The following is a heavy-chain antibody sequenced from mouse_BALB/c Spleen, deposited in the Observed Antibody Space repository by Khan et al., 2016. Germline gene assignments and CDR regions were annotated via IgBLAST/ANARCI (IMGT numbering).Heavy chain of an antibody. J-gene: IGHJ2*01. CDR1: GYSITSGYC. Sequence: EVQLQESGPGLVKPSQSLSLTCTVTGYSITSGYCWNWIRQFPGNKLEWMGYISYSGSTNYNPSLKSRISITRDTSKNQFFLQLNSVTTEDTATXYCARTARIKYWGQGATLTVTS. CDR3: ARTARIKY. CDR2: ISYSGST. V-gene: IGHV3-1*02. D-gene: IGHD1-2*01.